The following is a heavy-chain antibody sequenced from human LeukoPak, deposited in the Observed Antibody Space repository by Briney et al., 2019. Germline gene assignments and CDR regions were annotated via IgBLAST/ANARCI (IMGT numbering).Heavy chain of an antibody. J-gene: IGHJ5*02. CDR1: GGSINSY. Sequence: SETLSLTCTVSGGSINSYWSWIRQPAGKGLEWIGRISGSGTITYNPALQSRLSISIDTSKNQFSLKLMSVAAADTAVYYCARDSGTTGEVKFDPWGQGTLVTVSS. CDR3: ARDSGTTGEVKFDP. CDR2: ISGSGTI. V-gene: IGHV4-4*07. D-gene: IGHD3-10*01.